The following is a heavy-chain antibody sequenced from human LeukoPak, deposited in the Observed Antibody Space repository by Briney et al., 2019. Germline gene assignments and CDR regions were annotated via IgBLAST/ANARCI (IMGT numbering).Heavy chain of an antibody. J-gene: IGHJ3*02. V-gene: IGHV1-69*05. D-gene: IGHD2-2*01. CDR2: IIPIFGTA. CDR3: ARGRSVVPAAEGYAFDI. CDR1: GGTFSSYA. Sequence: SVKVSCKASGGTFSSYAISWVRQAPGQGLEWMGGIIPIFGTANYAQKFQGRVTITTDESTSTAYMELSSLRSEDTAVYYCARGRSVVPAAEGYAFDIWGQGTMVTVSS.